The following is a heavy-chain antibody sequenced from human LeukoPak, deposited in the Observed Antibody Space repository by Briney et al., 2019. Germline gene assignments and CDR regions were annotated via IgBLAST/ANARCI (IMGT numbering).Heavy chain of an antibody. CDR1: GDSITSSNW. J-gene: IGHJ4*02. CDR3: AKRPAYSSFRFVC. D-gene: IGHD6-6*01. Sequence: SETPSLTCDVSGDSITSSNWWSWVRQPPGEGLERIRAIYHSGGTNFTNLNPSRKSRHTISVDKHRHRFSLKVISVTAADTAVYYCAKRPAYSSFRFVCWGQGSLVSVPS. CDR2: IYHSGGT. V-gene: IGHV4/OR15-8*01.